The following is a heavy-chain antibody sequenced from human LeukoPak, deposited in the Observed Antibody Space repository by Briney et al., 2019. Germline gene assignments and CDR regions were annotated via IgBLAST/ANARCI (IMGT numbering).Heavy chain of an antibody. CDR1: GFTFSSYA. Sequence: GGSLRLSCAASGFTFSSYAMSWVRQAPGKGLEWVSAINGSGGSTYYADSVKGRFTISRDNSKNTLYLQMNSLRAEDTAVYYCAKSGWALWFGGHIDYWGQGTLVTVSS. J-gene: IGHJ4*02. CDR2: INGSGGST. D-gene: IGHD3-10*01. CDR3: AKSGWALWFGGHIDY. V-gene: IGHV3-23*01.